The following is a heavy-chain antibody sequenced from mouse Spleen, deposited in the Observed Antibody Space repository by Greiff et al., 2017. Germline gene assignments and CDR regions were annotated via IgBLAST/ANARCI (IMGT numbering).Heavy chain of an antibody. J-gene: IGHJ1*03. CDR1: GYTFTSYW. CDR3: ATPGGSSQAWYFDV. V-gene: IGHV1-64*01. D-gene: IGHD1-1*01. CDR2: IHPNSGST. Sequence: QVQLQQPGAELVKPGASVKLSCKASGYTFTSYWMHWVKQRPGQGLEWIGMIHPNSGSTNYNEKFKSKATLTVDKSSSTAYMQLSSLTSEDSAVYYCATPGGSSQAWYFDVWGTGTTVTVSS.